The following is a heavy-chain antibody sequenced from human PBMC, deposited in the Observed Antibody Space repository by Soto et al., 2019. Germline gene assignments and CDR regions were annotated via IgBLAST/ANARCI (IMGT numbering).Heavy chain of an antibody. Sequence: SETLSLTCTVSGGSISSSSYYWGWIRQPPGKGLEWIGSIYYSGSTYYNPSLKSRVTISVDTSKNQFSLKLSSVTAADTAVYYCARRPAPRYFDWLLPGEQDYYYMDVWGKGTTVTVSS. J-gene: IGHJ6*03. CDR3: ARRPAPRYFDWLLPGEQDYYYMDV. D-gene: IGHD3-9*01. CDR2: IYYSGST. V-gene: IGHV4-39*01. CDR1: GGSISSSSYY.